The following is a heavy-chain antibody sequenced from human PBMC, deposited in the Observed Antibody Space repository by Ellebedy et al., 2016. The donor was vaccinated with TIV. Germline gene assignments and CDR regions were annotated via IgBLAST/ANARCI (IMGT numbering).Heavy chain of an antibody. CDR3: ARVGYYDSSGYYYPALGYYYYYGMDV. CDR2: ISAYNGNT. J-gene: IGHJ6*02. D-gene: IGHD3-22*01. Sequence: ASVKVSXKASGGTFSSYAISWVRQAPGQGLEWMGWISAYNGNTNYAQKLQGRVTMTTDTSTSTAYMELKSLRSDDTAVYYCARVGYYDSSGYYYPALGYYYYYGMDVWGQGTTVTVSS. CDR1: GGTFSSYA. V-gene: IGHV1-18*01.